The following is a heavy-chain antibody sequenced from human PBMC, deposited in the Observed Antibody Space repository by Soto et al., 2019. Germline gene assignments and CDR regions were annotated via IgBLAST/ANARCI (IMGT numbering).Heavy chain of an antibody. CDR3: ARDSLPLFYDSSGYYFYYFDY. CDR2: INAGNGNT. V-gene: IGHV1-3*01. J-gene: IGHJ4*02. D-gene: IGHD3-22*01. Sequence: GASVKVSCTAFGYTFTSYAMHWVRQAPGQRLEWMGWINAGNGNTKYSQKFQGRVTITRDTSASTAYMELSSLRSEDTAVYYCARDSLPLFYDSSGYYFYYFDYWGQGTLVTVSS. CDR1: GYTFTSYA.